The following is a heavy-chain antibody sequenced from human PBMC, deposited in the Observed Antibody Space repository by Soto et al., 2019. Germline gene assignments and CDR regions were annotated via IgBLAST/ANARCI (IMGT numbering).Heavy chain of an antibody. J-gene: IGHJ3*02. V-gene: IGHV1-18*01. CDR3: AGSSGWYYQGAFDI. CDR1: GYTFTSYG. CDR2: ISAYNGNT. Sequence: ASVKVSCKASGYTFTSYGISWVRQAPGQGLEWMGWISAYNGNTNYAQKLQGRVTMTTDTSTSTAYMELRSLRSDDTAVYYCAGSSGWYYQGAFDIWGQGTMVTVSS. D-gene: IGHD6-19*01.